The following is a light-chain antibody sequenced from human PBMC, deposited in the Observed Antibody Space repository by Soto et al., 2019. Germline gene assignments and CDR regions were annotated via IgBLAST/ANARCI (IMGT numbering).Light chain of an antibody. CDR1: QSLLHSNGYNY. CDR2: LGS. CDR3: MQALQTPS. J-gene: IGKJ4*01. V-gene: IGKV2-28*01. Sequence: VMTQSPLSLSVTPGEPASISCRSSQSLLHSNGYNYLDWYLQKPGQSPQLLIYLGSFRAAGVPDRFSGSGTGTDFTLKISRVEAADVGLYYCMQALQTPSFGGGTKVEIK.